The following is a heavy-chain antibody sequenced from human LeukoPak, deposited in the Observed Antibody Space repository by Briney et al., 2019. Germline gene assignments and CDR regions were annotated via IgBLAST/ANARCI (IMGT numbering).Heavy chain of an antibody. CDR2: IGSDGSGT. D-gene: IGHD1-14*01. CDR3: VSPVFINF. CDR1: GFPFSTLG. J-gene: IGHJ4*01. V-gene: IGHV3-64D*06. Sequence: RGSLRLSCSASGFPFSTLGMHWVRQAPGKGLEHVSTIGSDGSGTYYADSVKDRFIISRDNSKNAVYLQMSSLRPEDTAVYYCVSPVFINFWGQGTLVTVSS.